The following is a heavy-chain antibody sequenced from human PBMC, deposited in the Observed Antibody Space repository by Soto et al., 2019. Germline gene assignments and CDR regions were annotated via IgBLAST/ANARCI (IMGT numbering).Heavy chain of an antibody. J-gene: IGHJ4*02. Sequence: EVQVLESGGGLVQPGGSLRLSCVVSGFTFNNYAMNWVRQAPGKGLEWVSGISASGGSTYYADSVKGRFTISRDSSKHTLYLQMNSLRADDTAIYYCAIHFYYGSGSYYAVDYWGQGTLVTVSS. CDR1: GFTFNNYA. D-gene: IGHD3-10*01. V-gene: IGHV3-23*01. CDR3: AIHFYYGSGSYYAVDY. CDR2: ISASGGST.